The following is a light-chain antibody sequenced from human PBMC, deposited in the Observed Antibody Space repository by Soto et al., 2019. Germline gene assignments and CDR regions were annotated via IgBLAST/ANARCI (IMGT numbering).Light chain of an antibody. J-gene: IGLJ1*01. Sequence: QSVLTQPPSVSGSPGQSVTISCTGTSSDVGSYNGVSWYQQPPGTAPKLMIYDVSNRPSGVPDRFSGSKSGNTASLTISGLQAEDEADYSCSSYTRSSTYVFATETKLTVL. CDR3: SSYTRSSTYV. CDR1: SSDVGSYNG. V-gene: IGLV2-18*02. CDR2: DVS.